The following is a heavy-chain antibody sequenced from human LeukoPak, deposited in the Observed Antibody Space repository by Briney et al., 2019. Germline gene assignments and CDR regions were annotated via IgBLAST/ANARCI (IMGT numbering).Heavy chain of an antibody. Sequence: GRSLRLSCAASGFTFSIYGMHWVRQAPGKGLEWVAVIWYDGSNKYYADSVKGRFTISRDNSKNTLYLQMNSLRAEDTAVYYCARAVATITRAFDYWGQGTLVTVSS. V-gene: IGHV3-33*01. CDR1: GFTFSIYG. CDR2: IWYDGSNK. D-gene: IGHD5-12*01. CDR3: ARAVATITRAFDY. J-gene: IGHJ4*02.